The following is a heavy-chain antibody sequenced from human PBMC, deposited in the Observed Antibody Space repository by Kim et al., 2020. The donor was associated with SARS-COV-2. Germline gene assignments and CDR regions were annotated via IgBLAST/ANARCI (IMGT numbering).Heavy chain of an antibody. CDR3: ARVRAEYSSGWSNWFDP. Sequence: SETLSLTCTVSGGSISSYYWSWIRQPPGKGLEWIGYIYYSGSTNYNPSLKSRVTISVDTSKNQFSLKLSSVTVADTAVYYCARVRAEYSSGWSNWFDPWGQGTLVTVSS. V-gene: IGHV4-59*13. CDR1: GGSISSYY. J-gene: IGHJ5*02. D-gene: IGHD6-19*01. CDR2: IYYSGST.